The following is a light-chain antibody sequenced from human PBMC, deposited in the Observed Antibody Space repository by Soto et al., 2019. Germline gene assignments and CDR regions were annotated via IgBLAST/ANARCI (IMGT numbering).Light chain of an antibody. V-gene: IGKV3-15*01. J-gene: IGKJ2*01. CDR2: DAS. CDR3: QQYNNWPPYT. CDR1: HSVGGN. Sequence: EIVMTQSPATLSVSPGERVTLSCRATHSVGGNLAWYQQTPGQAPRLLLYDASTRATGIPARFSGSGSGTEFTLNISSLQSEDFAVYFCQQYNNWPPYTFGQGTKLDIK.